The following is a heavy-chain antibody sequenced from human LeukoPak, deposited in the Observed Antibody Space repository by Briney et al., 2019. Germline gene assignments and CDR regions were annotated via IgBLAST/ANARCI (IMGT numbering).Heavy chain of an antibody. CDR1: GFTFSSYS. CDR2: IKQDGSAK. CDR3: ARDNGWSADF. D-gene: IGHD2-15*01. V-gene: IGHV3-7*03. Sequence: GGSLRLSCAASGFTFSSYSMNWVRQAPGKGLEWVANIKQDGSAKPYVDSVKGRFTISRDNAKNSLFLQMNSLRVEDTAVYYCARDNGWSADFWGQGTLVTVSS. J-gene: IGHJ4*02.